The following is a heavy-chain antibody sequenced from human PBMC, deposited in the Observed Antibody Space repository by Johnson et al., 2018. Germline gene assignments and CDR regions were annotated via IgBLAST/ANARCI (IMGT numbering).Heavy chain of an antibody. CDR1: GFTFSSYA. J-gene: IGHJ6*02. V-gene: IGHV3-23*04. CDR3: ARARSWGIQLYYYYYGMDV. Sequence: VQLVESGGDLVKPGGSLRLSCAASGFTFSSYAMSWVRQAPGKGLEWVSGISWNSGRIGYADSVKGRFTISRDNSKNTLYLQMNSLRAEDTAVYYCARARSWGIQLYYYYYGMDVWGQGTTVTVSS. CDR2: ISWNSGRI. D-gene: IGHD5-18*01.